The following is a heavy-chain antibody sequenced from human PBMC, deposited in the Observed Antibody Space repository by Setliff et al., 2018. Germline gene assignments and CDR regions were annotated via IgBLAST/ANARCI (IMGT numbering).Heavy chain of an antibody. Sequence: ASVKVSCKTSGYTFTNFGINWVRQAPGQGLEWMGWNSAYAQKFQGRVTMTTDTPTSTAYMELRSLRSDDTAVYYCARDLGGIWKTYFDYWGQGTLVTVSS. J-gene: IGHJ4*02. CDR2: NSA. D-gene: IGHD1-1*01. CDR3: ARDLGGIWKTYFDY. V-gene: IGHV1-18*01. CDR1: GYTFTNFG.